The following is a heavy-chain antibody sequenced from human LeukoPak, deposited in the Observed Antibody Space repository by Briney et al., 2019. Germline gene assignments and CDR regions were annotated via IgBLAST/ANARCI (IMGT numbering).Heavy chain of an antibody. J-gene: IGHJ2*01. D-gene: IGHD2-15*01. CDR2: ISYDGSNK. V-gene: IGHV3-30*18. CDR1: GFTFSSYG. CDR3: AKDLGYCSGGSCYGYFDL. Sequence: GGSLRLSCAASGFTFSSYGMHWVRQAPGKGLEGVAVISYDGSNKYYADSVKGRFTISRDNSKNTLYLQMNSLRAEDTAVYYCAKDLGYCSGGSCYGYFDLWGRGTLVTVSS.